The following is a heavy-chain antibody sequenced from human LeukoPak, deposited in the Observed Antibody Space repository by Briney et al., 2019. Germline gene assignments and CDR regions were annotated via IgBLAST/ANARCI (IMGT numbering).Heavy chain of an antibody. CDR3: ARGGVTGFCTHNNCYPFGY. Sequence: EGSLRLSCAASGFTFSSYWMHWVRQAPGKGLVWVSRINSDGSSTSYADSVKGRFTISRDNAKNTLYLQMNSLRAEDTAVYYCARGGVTGFCTHNNCYPFGYWGLGTLVTVSS. J-gene: IGHJ4*02. CDR2: INSDGSST. CDR1: GFTFSSYW. V-gene: IGHV3-74*01. D-gene: IGHD2-2*01.